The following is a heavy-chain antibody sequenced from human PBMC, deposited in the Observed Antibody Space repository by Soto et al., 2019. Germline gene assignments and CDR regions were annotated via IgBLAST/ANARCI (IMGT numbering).Heavy chain of an antibody. CDR3: ASVGLSQLWSPVY. CDR2: ISAGNGNT. V-gene: IGHV1-18*01. Sequence: GASVKVSCKASGYTFTSYGISWVRQAPGQRLEWMGWISAGNGNTNYPQKFQGRVTITRDTSTSTAYMELSSLRSEDTAVYYCASVGLSQLWSPVYWGQGTLVTVSS. CDR1: GYTFTSYG. D-gene: IGHD5-18*01. J-gene: IGHJ4*02.